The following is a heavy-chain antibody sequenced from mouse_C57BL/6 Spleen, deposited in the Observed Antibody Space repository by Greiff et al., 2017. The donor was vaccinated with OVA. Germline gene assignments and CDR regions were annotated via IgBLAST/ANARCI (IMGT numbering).Heavy chain of an antibody. CDR3: ARSLHYYGSSHWYFDV. D-gene: IGHD1-1*01. V-gene: IGHV1-52*01. CDR1: GYTFTSYW. J-gene: IGHJ1*03. Sequence: VQLQQPGAELVRPGSSVKLSCKASGYTFTSYWMHWVKQRPIQGLEWIGNIDPSDSETHYNQKFKDKATLTVDKSSSTAYMQLSSLTSEDSAVYYCARSLHYYGSSHWYFDVWGTGTTVTVSS. CDR2: IDPSDSET.